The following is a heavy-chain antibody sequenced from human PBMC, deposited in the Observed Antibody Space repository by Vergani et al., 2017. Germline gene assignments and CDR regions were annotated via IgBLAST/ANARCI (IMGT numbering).Heavy chain of an antibody. CDR1: GFTFSGSA. J-gene: IGHJ2*01. CDR3: ARGIWYFDL. Sequence: EVQLVESGGGLVQPGGSLKLSCAASGFTFSGSAMHWVRQASGKGLEWVGRIRSKANSYATAYAASVKGRFTISRDDSKNAAYLQMNSLKTEDTAVYYCARGIWYFDLWGRGTLVTVSS. V-gene: IGHV3-73*02. CDR2: IRSKANSYAT.